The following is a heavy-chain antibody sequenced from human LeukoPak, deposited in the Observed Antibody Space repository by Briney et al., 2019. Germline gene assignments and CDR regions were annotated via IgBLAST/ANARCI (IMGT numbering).Heavy chain of an antibody. Sequence: ASVKVSCTASGGTFSSYAISWVRQAPGQGLEWMGRIIPILGIANYAQKFQGRVTITADKSTTTAYMELSGLRSEDTAVYYCARAKAYCGGDCYSYYFDYWGQGTLVTVSS. CDR3: ARAKAYCGGDCYSYYFDY. D-gene: IGHD2-21*02. V-gene: IGHV1-69*04. J-gene: IGHJ4*02. CDR1: GGTFSSYA. CDR2: IIPILGIA.